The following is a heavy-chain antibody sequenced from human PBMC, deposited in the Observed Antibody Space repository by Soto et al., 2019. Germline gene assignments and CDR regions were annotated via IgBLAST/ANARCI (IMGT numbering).Heavy chain of an antibody. CDR2: INPSGTT. CDR3: ARGRSYYGAGSLNWFDP. V-gene: IGHV4-34*01. D-gene: IGHD3-10*01. J-gene: IGHJ5*02. CDR1: GGPFSGYY. Sequence: QVQLQQWGAGLLKPSETLSLTCGVYGGPFSGYYWSWIRQPPGKGLEWIGEINPSGTTNYNPSLKSRVTTSIDTSKNQFSLKLSSVTAADTAVYYCARGRSYYGAGSLNWFDPWGQGTLVTVSS.